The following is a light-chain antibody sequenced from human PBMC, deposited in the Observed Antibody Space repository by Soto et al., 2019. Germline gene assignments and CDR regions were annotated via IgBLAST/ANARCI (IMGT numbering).Light chain of an antibody. V-gene: IGKV3-20*01. CDR2: GTS. CDR3: QQYGHSLSLT. CDR1: ESISGNY. Sequence: IVWTQSPCSLSLSPGDTVTLSFRAIESISGNYLAWYQQQPGQAPRLLIYGTSNRATGIPDRFSGSGSGTDFSLTISRLEPEDFALYYCQQYGHSLSLTFGQGTRLEIK. J-gene: IGKJ5*01.